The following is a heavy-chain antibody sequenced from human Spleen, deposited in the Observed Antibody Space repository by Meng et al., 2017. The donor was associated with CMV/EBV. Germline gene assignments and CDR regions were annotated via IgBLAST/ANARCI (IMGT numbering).Heavy chain of an antibody. D-gene: IGHD5-24*01. J-gene: IGHJ4*02. CDR1: GFTFMSYW. CDR3: ARTGFKNGYNFDY. V-gene: IGHV3-7*01. Sequence: GESLKISCAASGFTFMSYWMSWFRQAPGKGLEWVANIKQDVSERYYVGSVKGRFTISRDNAENSVFLQMNSLRAEDTAVYYCARTGFKNGYNFDYWGQGTLVTVSS. CDR2: IKQDVSER.